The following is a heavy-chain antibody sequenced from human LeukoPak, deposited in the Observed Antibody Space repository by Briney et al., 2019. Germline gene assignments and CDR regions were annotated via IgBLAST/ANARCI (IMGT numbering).Heavy chain of an antibody. CDR1: GFIFSNYE. CDR2: INPSGSTI. D-gene: IGHD3-9*01. V-gene: IGHV3-48*03. Sequence: GGSLRLSCAASGFIFSNYEMNWVRQAPGKGLEWVSYINPSGSTIYYADSVKGRFTMSRDNAKNSLYLQMNSLRAEDTAVYYCARDGFDWLLPLDYWGQGTLVIVSS. CDR3: ARDGFDWLLPLDY. J-gene: IGHJ4*02.